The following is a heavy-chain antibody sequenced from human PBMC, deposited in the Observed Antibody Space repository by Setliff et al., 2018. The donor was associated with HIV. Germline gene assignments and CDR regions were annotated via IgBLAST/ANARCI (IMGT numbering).Heavy chain of an antibody. Sequence: SETLSLTCKVSGGSISSYYWSWIRQPPGKGLEWIGYIYYSGSTNYNPSLRSRVTISVDTSKNLFSLKLSSVTAADTAVYYCARGYGAAGGGYWGQGTLVTVSS. J-gene: IGHJ4*02. CDR3: ARGYGAAGGGY. D-gene: IGHD6-25*01. CDR1: GGSISSYY. CDR2: IYYSGST. V-gene: IGHV4-59*08.